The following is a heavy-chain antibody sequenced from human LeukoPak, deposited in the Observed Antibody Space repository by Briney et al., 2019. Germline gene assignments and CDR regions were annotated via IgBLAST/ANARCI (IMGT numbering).Heavy chain of an antibody. CDR3: ASTGSYGSGSYPY. CDR2: IYHSGST. CDR1: GFTFSNAW. V-gene: IGHV4-38-2*01. D-gene: IGHD3-10*01. Sequence: GSLRLSCAASGFTFSNAWMSWVRQAPGKGLEWIGSIYHSGSTYYNPSLKSRVTISVDTSKNQFSLKLSSVTAADTAVYYCASTGSYGSGSYPYWGQGTLVTVSS. J-gene: IGHJ4*02.